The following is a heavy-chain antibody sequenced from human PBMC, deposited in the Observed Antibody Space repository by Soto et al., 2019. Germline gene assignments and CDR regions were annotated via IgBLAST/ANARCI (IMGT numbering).Heavy chain of an antibody. D-gene: IGHD3-10*01. Sequence: QLQLQESGPGLVKPSETLSLTCTVSGGSISSGTYYWGWIRQPPGKGLEWIGSIYYSGSTYYNPSLKSRVTISVDTSKNQFSLKLSSVTAADTALYCCATSGDRYYYYGMDVWGQGTTVTVSS. CDR3: ATSGDRYYYYGMDV. CDR2: IYYSGST. V-gene: IGHV4-39*01. CDR1: GGSISSGTYY. J-gene: IGHJ6*02.